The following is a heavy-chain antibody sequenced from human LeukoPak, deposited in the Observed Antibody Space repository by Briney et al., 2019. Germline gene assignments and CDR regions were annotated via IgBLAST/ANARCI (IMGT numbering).Heavy chain of an antibody. Sequence: PSETLSLTCTVSGGSISSSSYYWGWIRQPPGKGLEWIGSIYYSGSTYYYPSLKSRVTISVDTSKNQFSLKLSSVTAADTAVYYCARHEGLLWFGELSKSQYNWFDPWGQGTLVTVSS. D-gene: IGHD3-10*01. J-gene: IGHJ5*02. CDR1: GGSISSSSYY. V-gene: IGHV4-39*01. CDR2: IYYSGST. CDR3: ARHEGLLWFGELSKSQYNWFDP.